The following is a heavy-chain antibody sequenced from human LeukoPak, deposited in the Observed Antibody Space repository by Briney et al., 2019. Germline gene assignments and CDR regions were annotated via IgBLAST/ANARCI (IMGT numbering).Heavy chain of an antibody. J-gene: IGHJ4*02. CDR1: GFTFSSYG. Sequence: GGSLRLSCAASGFTFSSYGMHWARQAPGKGLEGVAVISYDGSNKYYADSVKGRFTISRDNSKNTLYLQMNSLRAEDTAVYYCAKGGGSKYSSSWSYFDYWGQGTLVTVSS. CDR3: AKGGGSKYSSSWSYFDY. V-gene: IGHV3-30*18. D-gene: IGHD6-13*01. CDR2: ISYDGSNK.